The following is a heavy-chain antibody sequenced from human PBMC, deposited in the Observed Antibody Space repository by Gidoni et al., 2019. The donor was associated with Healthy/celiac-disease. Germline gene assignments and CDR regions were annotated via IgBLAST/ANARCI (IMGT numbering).Heavy chain of an antibody. D-gene: IGHD2-2*01. CDR2: IYYSGST. Sequence: DGLEWIGSIYYSGSTYYNPSLKSRVTISVDTSKNQFSLKLSSVTAADTAVYYCARVALWDIVVVPAANPYYYGMDVWGQGTTVTVSS. V-gene: IGHV4-39*01. CDR3: ARVALWDIVVVPAANPYYYGMDV. J-gene: IGHJ6*02.